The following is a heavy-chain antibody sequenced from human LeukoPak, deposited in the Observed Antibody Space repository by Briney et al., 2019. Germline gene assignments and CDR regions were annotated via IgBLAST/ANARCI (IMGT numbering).Heavy chain of an antibody. J-gene: IGHJ4*02. D-gene: IGHD5-18*01. CDR2: IKQDGSEK. Sequence: GGSLRLSCAASGFTFSSYWMSWVRQAPGKGLEWVANIKQDGSEKYYVDSVKGRFTISRDNAKNSLYLQMNSLRAEDTAVYYCARGTPYSYGRGYYFDYWGQGTLVTDSS. CDR1: GFTFSSYW. CDR3: ARGTPYSYGRGYYFDY. V-gene: IGHV3-7*01.